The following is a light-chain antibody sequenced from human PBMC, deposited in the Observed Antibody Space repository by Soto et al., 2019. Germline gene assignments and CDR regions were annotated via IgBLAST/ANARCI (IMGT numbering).Light chain of an antibody. J-gene: IGKJ1*01. CDR2: AAS. V-gene: IGKV3-11*01. Sequence: EVVLTQSPATLSLSPGERATLSCRASQNVRAFLDWYQQKPGQAPRLLIYAASNRATGIPDRFSGSGSGTDFTLTISSLEPEDFAVYYCQQHSHWPPWTFGQGTKVDI. CDR3: QQHSHWPPWT. CDR1: QNVRAF.